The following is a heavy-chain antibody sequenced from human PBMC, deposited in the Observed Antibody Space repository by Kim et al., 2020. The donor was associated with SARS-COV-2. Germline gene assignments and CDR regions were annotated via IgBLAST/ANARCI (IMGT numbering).Heavy chain of an antibody. CDR2: INTNTGNP. D-gene: IGHD2-21*01. Sequence: ASVKVSCKASGNTFTSYGMNWVRQAPGQGLEWMGWINTNTGNPTYAQGFTGRFTFSLDTSVGTAYLQISSLKAEDTAVYYCAGIAAFDIWCQGTMVTVSS. J-gene: IGHJ3*02. CDR3: AGIAAFDI. V-gene: IGHV7-4-1*02. CDR1: GNTFTSYG.